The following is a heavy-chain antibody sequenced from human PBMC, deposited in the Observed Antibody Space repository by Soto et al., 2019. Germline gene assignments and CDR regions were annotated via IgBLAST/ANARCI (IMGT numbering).Heavy chain of an antibody. J-gene: IGHJ4*02. CDR3: ARDRSSLEWSYFDY. Sequence: QVHLVQSGAEVKKPGASVKVSCKASGYTLTRSYMHWLRQAPGQGLEWMGIINPSGGTTSYAQKLQGRVTLTRDTSTSTVYMELSDLRSDDTAVYFCARDRSSLEWSYFDYWGQGTLVTVSS. CDR2: INPSGGTT. CDR1: GYTLTRSY. V-gene: IGHV1-46*01. D-gene: IGHD3-3*01.